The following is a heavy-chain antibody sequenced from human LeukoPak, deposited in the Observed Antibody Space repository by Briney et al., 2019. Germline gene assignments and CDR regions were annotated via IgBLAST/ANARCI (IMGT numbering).Heavy chain of an antibody. Sequence: SVKVSCKASGGTFSGYAISWVRQAPGQGLEWMGGIIPIFGTANYAQKFQGRVTITADKSTSTAYMELSSPRSEDTAVYYCARIPPPHPSNPYGNWFDPWGQGTLVTVSS. CDR1: GGTFSGYA. J-gene: IGHJ5*02. CDR2: IIPIFGTA. D-gene: IGHD4-11*01. V-gene: IGHV1-69*06. CDR3: ARIPPPHPSNPYGNWFDP.